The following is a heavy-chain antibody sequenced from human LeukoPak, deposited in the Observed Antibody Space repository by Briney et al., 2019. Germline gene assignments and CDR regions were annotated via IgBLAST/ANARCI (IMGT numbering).Heavy chain of an antibody. Sequence: ASVKVSCTASGGTFSSYAISWVRQAPGQGLEWMGRIIPILGIANYAQKFQGRVTITADKSTSTAYMELSSLRSEDTAVYYCARDSLHKGVGATNNYYYGMDVWGQGTTVTVSS. CDR3: ARDSLHKGVGATNNYYYGMDV. CDR2: IIPILGIA. D-gene: IGHD1-26*01. CDR1: GGTFSSYA. V-gene: IGHV1-69*04. J-gene: IGHJ6*02.